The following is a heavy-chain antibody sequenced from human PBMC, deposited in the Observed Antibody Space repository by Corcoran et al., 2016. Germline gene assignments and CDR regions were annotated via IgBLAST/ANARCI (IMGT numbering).Heavy chain of an antibody. CDR3: ARDLYYDFSRVDY. CDR1: GFNFSSYG. V-gene: IGHV3-33*01. D-gene: IGHD3-3*01. CDR2: IWYDGSNK. Sequence: QVQLEESGGGVVQPGWSLRLSCAACGFNFSSYGMHWVRQAPGQGLEWVAVIWYDGSNKYYADSVKGRFTISRDNSKNTLYLQMNSLRAEDTAVYYCARDLYYDFSRVDYWGQGTLVTFSS. J-gene: IGHJ4*02.